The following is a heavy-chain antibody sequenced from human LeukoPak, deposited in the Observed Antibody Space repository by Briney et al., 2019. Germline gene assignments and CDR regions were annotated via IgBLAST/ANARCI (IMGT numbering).Heavy chain of an antibody. CDR2: IHYSGST. V-gene: IGHV4-59*01. J-gene: IGHJ4*02. Sequence: SETLSLTCTVSGGSSSSYYWSWIRQPPGKGLEWIGYIHYSGSTNYNPSLKSRVTILIDKSKNQSSLRLSSVTAADTAVYYCARSGGDRVEMPTIIDYWGQGTLVIVSS. CDR1: GGSSSSYY. CDR3: ARSGGDRVEMPTIIDY. D-gene: IGHD5-24*01.